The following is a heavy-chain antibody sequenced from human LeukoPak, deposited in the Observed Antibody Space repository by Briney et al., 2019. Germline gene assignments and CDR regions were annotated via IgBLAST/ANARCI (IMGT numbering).Heavy chain of an antibody. D-gene: IGHD3-10*01. CDR1: GFTFSSYG. J-gene: IGHJ6*04. Sequence: GRSLRLSCAASGFTFSSYGMHWVRQAPGKGLEWVAVISYDGSNKYYADSVKGRFTISRDNSKNTLYLQMNGLRAEDTAVYYCAKDTYYYGLDYYYGMDVWGKGTTVTVSS. CDR3: AKDTYYYGLDYYYGMDV. V-gene: IGHV3-30*18. CDR2: ISYDGSNK.